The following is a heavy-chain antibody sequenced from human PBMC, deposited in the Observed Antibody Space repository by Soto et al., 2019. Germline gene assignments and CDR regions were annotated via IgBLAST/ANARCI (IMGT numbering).Heavy chain of an antibody. Sequence: ASVKVSCKASGYTFSTYEINWVRRAAGQGLEWMGRMNPDNGNTGYAQKFQDRVTMTRNTSISTAYMELSSLRSDDTAVYYCARGPRESGEWLLFDYWGQGALVTVSS. D-gene: IGHD3-3*01. CDR2: MNPDNGNT. CDR3: ARGPRESGEWLLFDY. J-gene: IGHJ4*02. V-gene: IGHV1-8*01. CDR1: GYTFSTYE.